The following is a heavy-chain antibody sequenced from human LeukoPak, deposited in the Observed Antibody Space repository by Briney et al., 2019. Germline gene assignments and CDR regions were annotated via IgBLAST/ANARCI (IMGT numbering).Heavy chain of an antibody. J-gene: IGHJ4*02. CDR2: ISYDGVNK. CDR1: GFSFSTLS. V-gene: IGHV3-30*18. CDR3: ANDLGLSGPVFDY. D-gene: IGHD3/OR15-3a*01. Sequence: GGSLRLSCAASGFSFSTLSMHWVRQAPGKGLEWVAVISYDGVNKYFADSVMGRFTISRDNSQNTLYLQMSSLRPEDTAVYYCANDLGLSGPVFDYWGQGTLVTVSS.